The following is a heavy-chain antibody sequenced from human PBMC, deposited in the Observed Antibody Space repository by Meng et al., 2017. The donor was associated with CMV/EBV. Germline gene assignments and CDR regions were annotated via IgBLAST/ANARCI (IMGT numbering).Heavy chain of an antibody. V-gene: IGHV4-4*07. J-gene: IGHJ5*02. Sequence: QVQLQDSGQGLVKPSETLSLTSTVRGGSISIYYWSWIRQPAAKGLEWIGRIYTSGSTNYNPSLKSRVTMSVDTSKNQFSLKLSSVTAADTAVYYCARSMVVAGDWFDPRGQGTLVTVSS. CDR1: GGSISIYY. CDR3: ARSMVVAGDWFDP. D-gene: IGHD2-15*01. CDR2: IYTSGST.